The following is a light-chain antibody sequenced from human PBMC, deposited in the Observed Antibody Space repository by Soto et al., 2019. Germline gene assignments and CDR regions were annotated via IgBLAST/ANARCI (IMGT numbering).Light chain of an antibody. V-gene: IGKV3-15*01. Sequence: EIVITKSPDTFSLPQEKGATLSSRASENVDTNLAWYQHKPGQAPRLLIYGASTRAAGVPARFSGSWSGTEFTRTICCLDSEDFAGYYPQQYNNGPLITLGRGTRLEI. J-gene: IGKJ5*01. CDR3: QQYNNGPLIT. CDR1: ENVDTN. CDR2: GAS.